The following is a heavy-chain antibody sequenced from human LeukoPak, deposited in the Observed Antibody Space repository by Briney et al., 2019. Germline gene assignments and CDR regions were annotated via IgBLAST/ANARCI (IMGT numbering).Heavy chain of an antibody. CDR2: ISSSSSTI. Sequence: GGSLRLSCAASGFTFSSYSMNWVRQAPGKGLEWVSYISSSSSTIYYADSVKGRFTISRDNAKNSLYLQMNSLRDEDTAVYYCARARVGRGFPYYFDYWGQGTLVTVSS. CDR1: GFTFSSYS. D-gene: IGHD5-12*01. CDR3: ARARVGRGFPYYFDY. V-gene: IGHV3-48*02. J-gene: IGHJ4*02.